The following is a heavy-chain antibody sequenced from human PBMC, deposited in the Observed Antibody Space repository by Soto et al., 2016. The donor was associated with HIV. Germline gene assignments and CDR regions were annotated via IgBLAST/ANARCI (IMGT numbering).Heavy chain of an antibody. CDR3: AKIGPPGFLSNADAFDI. CDR1: GFTVGSNF. CDR2: IYRRGTT. V-gene: IGHV3-66*01. Sequence: EVQLVESGGGLVQPGGSLRLSCAATGFTVGSNFMSWVRQAPGKGLEWVSVIYRRGTTYYADSVKGRFIISRDNSKNTLDLQLNGLRVEDTAIYYCAKIGPPGFLSNADAFDIWAKGHWSPSLQ. D-gene: IGHD4-4*01. J-gene: IGHJ3*02.